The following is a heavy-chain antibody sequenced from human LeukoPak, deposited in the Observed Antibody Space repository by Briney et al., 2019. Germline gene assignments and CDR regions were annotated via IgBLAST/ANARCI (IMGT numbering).Heavy chain of an antibody. D-gene: IGHD1-26*01. J-gene: IGHJ4*02. CDR1: GGSFSGYY. CDR2: INHSGSN. Sequence: SETLSLTCAVYGGSFSGYYWSWIRQPPGKGLEWIGEINHSGSNDYNPSLKSRGTISVDMSKNQFSLKLSSVTAADTAVYYCAHHRGYSGSRLDYWGQGTLVTVSS. V-gene: IGHV4-34*01. CDR3: AHHRGYSGSRLDY.